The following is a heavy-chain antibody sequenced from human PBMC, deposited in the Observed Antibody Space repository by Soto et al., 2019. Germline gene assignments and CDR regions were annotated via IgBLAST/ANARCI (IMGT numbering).Heavy chain of an antibody. D-gene: IGHD3-22*01. CDR2: IYYAGTT. Sequence: QVQLQESGPGLVKPSETLSLTCTVSNYYWSWIRQPPGKGLEFIGYIYYAGTTTYNPSLKSRVSISVDTSKNQFSLKLSSVTAADTAVYYCARLGGYYQALDSWGQGTLLTVSS. CDR3: ARLGGYYQALDS. CDR1: NYY. V-gene: IGHV4-59*08. J-gene: IGHJ4*02.